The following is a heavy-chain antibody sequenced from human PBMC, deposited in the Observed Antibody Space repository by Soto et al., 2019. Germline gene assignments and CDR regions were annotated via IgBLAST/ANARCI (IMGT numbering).Heavy chain of an antibody. CDR2: ISAYNGNT. CDR3: ARSGYSISWYWFDP. Sequence: GASVKVSCKASGYTFTSYGISWVRQAPGQGLEWMGWISAYNGNTNYAQKVQDRVTMTTDTSTSTAYMELRSLRSDDTAVYYCARSGYSISWYWFDPWGQGTLVTVSS. V-gene: IGHV1-18*01. D-gene: IGHD6-13*01. CDR1: GYTFTSYG. J-gene: IGHJ5*02.